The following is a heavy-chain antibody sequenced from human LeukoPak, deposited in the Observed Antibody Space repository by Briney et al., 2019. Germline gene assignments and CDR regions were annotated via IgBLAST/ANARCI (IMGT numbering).Heavy chain of an antibody. J-gene: IGHJ4*02. Sequence: SDTLSLTCTVSGGSISSYYWSWIRQPAGKGLEWIGRIYTSGSNNYNYNPSLQSRVTMSVDTSKNQFSLKLSSVTAADTAVYYCARDPNSALWGQGTLVTVSS. V-gene: IGHV4-4*07. CDR1: GGSISSYY. CDR3: ARDPNSAL. CDR2: IYTSGSN. D-gene: IGHD2-21*01.